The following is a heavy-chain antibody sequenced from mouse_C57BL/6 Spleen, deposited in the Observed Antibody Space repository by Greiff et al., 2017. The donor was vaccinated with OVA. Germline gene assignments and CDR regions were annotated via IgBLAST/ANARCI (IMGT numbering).Heavy chain of an antibody. V-gene: IGHV1-26*01. CDR2: INPNNGGT. CDR3: ASDITTVVANAMDY. CDR1: GYTFTDYY. J-gene: IGHJ4*01. Sequence: VQLQQSGPELVKPGASVKISCKASGYTFTDYYMNWVKQSPGKSLEWIGDINPNNGGTSYNQKFKGKATLTVDKSSSTAYMELRSLTSEDSAVYYCASDITTVVANAMDYWGQGTSVTVSS. D-gene: IGHD1-1*01.